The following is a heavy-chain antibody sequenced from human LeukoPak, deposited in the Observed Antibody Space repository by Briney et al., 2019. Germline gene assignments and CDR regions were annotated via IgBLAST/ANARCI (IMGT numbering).Heavy chain of an antibody. CDR1: GGSISSSSYY. CDR3: ARDLGEVVVPAAIRYYYYYMDV. Sequence: SETLSLTCTVSGGSISSSSYYWGWIRQPPGKGLEWIGSIYYSGSTYYNPSLKSRVTISVDTSKNQFSLKLSSVTAADTAVYYCARDLGEVVVPAAIRYYYYYMDVWGKGTTVTVSS. V-gene: IGHV4-39*07. CDR2: IYYSGST. J-gene: IGHJ6*03. D-gene: IGHD2-2*01.